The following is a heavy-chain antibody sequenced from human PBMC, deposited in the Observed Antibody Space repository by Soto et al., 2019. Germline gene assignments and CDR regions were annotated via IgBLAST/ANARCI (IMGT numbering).Heavy chain of an antibody. CDR3: ARDLTKGGGSAGFDY. Sequence: QVQLLQSGAEVKKPGASVKVSCKASGDTFTANYIHWVRQAPGQVFEWMGWINPKSGGKRYPQMCQGRVTMTRETSLRTVNPTLTMLTSDDTAVDYCARDLTKGGGSAGFDYWGQGTLVTVSS. D-gene: IGHD3-16*01. CDR2: INPKSGGK. J-gene: IGHJ4*02. CDR1: GDTFTANY. V-gene: IGHV1-2*02.